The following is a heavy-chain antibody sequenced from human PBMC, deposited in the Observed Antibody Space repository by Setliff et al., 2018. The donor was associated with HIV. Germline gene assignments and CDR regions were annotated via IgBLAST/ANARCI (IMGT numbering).Heavy chain of an antibody. CDR1: GGSMNIHY. J-gene: IGHJ5*02. Sequence: PSETLSLTCTVSGGSMNIHYWSWIRQPPGKGLEWIGYIYYSGSTNYNPSLKSRVTISVDTSKNQFSLKLSSVTAADTAVYYCAREGLAVAGLNWFDPWGQGTLVTVSS. D-gene: IGHD6-19*01. CDR3: AREGLAVAGLNWFDP. V-gene: IGHV4-59*11. CDR2: IYYSGST.